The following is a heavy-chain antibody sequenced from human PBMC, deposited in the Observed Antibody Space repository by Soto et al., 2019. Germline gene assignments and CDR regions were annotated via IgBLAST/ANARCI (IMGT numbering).Heavy chain of an antibody. D-gene: IGHD4-17*01. CDR2: INHSGST. V-gene: IGHV4-34*01. Sequence: QVQLQQWGAGLLKPSETLSLTCAVYGGSFSGYYWSWIRQPPGKGLEWIGEINHSGSTNYNPSLKSRVTISVDTSKNQFSLKLSSVTAADTAVYYCARDVYGDYALGNWFDPWGQGTLVTVSS. CDR3: ARDVYGDYALGNWFDP. CDR1: GGSFSGYY. J-gene: IGHJ5*02.